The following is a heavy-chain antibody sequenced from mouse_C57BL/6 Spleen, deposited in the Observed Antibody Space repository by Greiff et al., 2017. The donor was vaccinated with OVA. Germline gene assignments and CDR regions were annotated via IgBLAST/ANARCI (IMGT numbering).Heavy chain of an antibody. J-gene: IGHJ4*01. CDR2: IDPSDSYT. V-gene: IGHV1-69*01. CDR1: GYTFTSYW. CDR3: ARKDAMDY. Sequence: QVQLQQPGAELVMPGASVKLSCKASGYTFTSYWMHWVKQRPGQGLEWIGEIDPSDSYTNYNQKFKGKATLTVDTSSSTAYMQLSSLTSEDSAVYYCARKDAMDYWGQGTSVTVSS.